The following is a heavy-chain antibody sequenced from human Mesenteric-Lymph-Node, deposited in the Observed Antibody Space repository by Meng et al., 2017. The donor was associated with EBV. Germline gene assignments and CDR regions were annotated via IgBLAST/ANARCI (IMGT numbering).Heavy chain of an antibody. Sequence: QVPREQSGVEVKKPGASVKVSCKGSGYTFTSYGINWLRQAPGQGLEWMGWIAAYNYKTYYAQKFQDRVTMTIDPSSNTGYMEIRSLRSDDTAVYYCARGLDGDYFYPRPIDYWGQGTLVTVSS. V-gene: IGHV1-18*01. CDR2: IAAYNYKT. D-gene: IGHD4-17*01. J-gene: IGHJ4*02. CDR3: ARGLDGDYFYPRPIDY. CDR1: GYTFTSYG.